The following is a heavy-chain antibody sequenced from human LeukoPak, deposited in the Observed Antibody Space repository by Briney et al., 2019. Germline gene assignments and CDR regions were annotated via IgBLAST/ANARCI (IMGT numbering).Heavy chain of an antibody. J-gene: IGHJ4*02. CDR1: GFTFSRFE. D-gene: IGHD4-23*01. CDR3: TREQDREASATVVGDY. V-gene: IGHV3-48*03. CDR2: ISTGTYI. Sequence: GGSLRLSCVASGFTFSRFEMNWVRQAPGKGPEWISHISTGTYIAYTDSVKGRFTISRDNAKNSLFLQMNSLRAEDTAVYYCTREQDREASATVVGDYWGQGTRVTVSS.